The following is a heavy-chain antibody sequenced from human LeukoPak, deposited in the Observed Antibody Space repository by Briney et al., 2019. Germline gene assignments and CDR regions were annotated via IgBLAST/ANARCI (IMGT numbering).Heavy chain of an antibody. CDR2: ISGDGGST. Sequence: GSLRLSCAASGFTFSTYAMSWVRQAPGQGLEWVSSISGDGGSTYYAESVKGRFTISRDNSQNTVYLQLDSLRVEDTALYYCGKTTVGYSSGRYPGWPVDYWGQGALVTVSS. V-gene: IGHV3-23*01. J-gene: IGHJ4*02. CDR3: GKTTVGYSSGRYPGWPVDY. D-gene: IGHD2-15*01. CDR1: GFTFSTYA.